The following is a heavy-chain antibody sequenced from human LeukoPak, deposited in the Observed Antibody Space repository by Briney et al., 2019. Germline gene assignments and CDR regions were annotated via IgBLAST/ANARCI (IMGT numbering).Heavy chain of an antibody. Sequence: PGGSLRLSCAASGFTFSSYGMHWVRQAPGKGLEWVAFIRYDGSNKYYADSVKGRFTISRGNSKNTLYLQMNSLRAEDTAVYYCAKGTVVRSYYFDYWGQGTLVTVSS. V-gene: IGHV3-30*02. J-gene: IGHJ4*02. CDR3: AKGTVVRSYYFDY. CDR2: IRYDGSNK. D-gene: IGHD4-23*01. CDR1: GFTFSSYG.